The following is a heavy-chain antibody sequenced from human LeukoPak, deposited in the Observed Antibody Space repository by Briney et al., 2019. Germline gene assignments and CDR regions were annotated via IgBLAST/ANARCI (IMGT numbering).Heavy chain of an antibody. CDR2: ISGSGGST. CDR3: AKHYARDGIWLQFSAFDY. CDR1: GFTFSSYA. D-gene: IGHD5-24*01. V-gene: IGHV3-23*01. J-gene: IGHJ4*02. Sequence: PGGSLRLSCAASGFTFSSYAMSWVRQAPGKGLEWVSAISGSGGSTYYADSVKGRFTISRDNSKNTLYLQMNSLRAEDTAVYYCAKHYARDGIWLQFSAFDYWGQGTLVTVSS.